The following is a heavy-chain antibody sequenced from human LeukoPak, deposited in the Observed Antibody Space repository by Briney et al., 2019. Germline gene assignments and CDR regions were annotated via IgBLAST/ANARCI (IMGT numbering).Heavy chain of an antibody. D-gene: IGHD3-10*01. Sequence: PGGSLRLSCAASGFTFSSCSMNWVRQAPGKGLEWVSSISSSSSYIYYADSVKGRFTISRDNAKNSLYLQMNSLRAEDTAVYYCARVAYGSGSYQDYWGQGTLVTVSS. CDR2: ISSSSSYI. V-gene: IGHV3-21*01. J-gene: IGHJ4*02. CDR3: ARVAYGSGSYQDY. CDR1: GFTFSSCS.